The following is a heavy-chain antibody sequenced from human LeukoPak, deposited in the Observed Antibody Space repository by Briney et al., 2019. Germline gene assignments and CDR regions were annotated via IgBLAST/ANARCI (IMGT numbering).Heavy chain of an antibody. CDR2: IWYDGSNK. V-gene: IGHV3-33*01. CDR3: ARDKYDYGDFDAFDI. D-gene: IGHD4-17*01. CDR1: GFTFSSYG. Sequence: GGSLRLSCAASGFTFSSYGMHWVRQAPGKGLEWVAVIWYDGSNKYYADSVKGRFTISRDNSKNTLCLQMNSLRAEDTAVYYCARDKYDYGDFDAFDIWGQGTMVTVSS. J-gene: IGHJ3*02.